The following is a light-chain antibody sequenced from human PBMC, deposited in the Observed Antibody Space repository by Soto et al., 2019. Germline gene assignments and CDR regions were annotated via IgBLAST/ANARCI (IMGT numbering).Light chain of an antibody. V-gene: IGLV2-8*01. CDR3: SSYAGSNEVV. Sequence: QSVLTQPPSASGSPGQSVTISCIGTSSDVGGYNYVSWYQQHPGKAPKLMIYEVSKRPSGVPDRFSGSKSGNTASLTVSGLQAEDEADYYCSSYAGSNEVVFGGGTKLTVL. J-gene: IGLJ2*01. CDR2: EVS. CDR1: SSDVGGYNY.